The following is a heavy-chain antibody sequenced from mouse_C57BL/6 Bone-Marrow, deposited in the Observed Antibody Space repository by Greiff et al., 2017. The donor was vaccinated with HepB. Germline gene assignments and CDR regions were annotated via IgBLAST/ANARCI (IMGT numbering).Heavy chain of an antibody. Sequence: VQLQQPGAELVRPGSSVKLSCKASGYTFTSYWMHWVKQRPIQGLEWIGNIDPSDSETHYNQKFKDKATLTVDKSSSTAYMQLSSLTSEDSAVYYCARYDYDDGGFAYCGQGTRVTVSA. D-gene: IGHD2-4*01. CDR1: GYTFTSYW. CDR2: IDPSDSET. CDR3: ARYDYDDGGFAY. V-gene: IGHV1-52*01. J-gene: IGHJ3*01.